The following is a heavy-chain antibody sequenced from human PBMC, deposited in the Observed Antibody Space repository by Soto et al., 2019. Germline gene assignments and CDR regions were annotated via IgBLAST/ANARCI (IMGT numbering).Heavy chain of an antibody. CDR3: ARQRTSVLTQAYFDV. CDR1: GGSISSGGYY. CDR2: IYYSGST. Sequence: KTSETLSLTCTVSGGSISSGGYYWSWIRQHPGKGLEWIGYIYYSGSTYYNPSLKSRVTISVDTSKNQFSLKLKSVTAADTALYFCARQRTSVLTQAYFDVWGPGSLVTVSS. D-gene: IGHD3-9*01. V-gene: IGHV4-31*03. J-gene: IGHJ4*02.